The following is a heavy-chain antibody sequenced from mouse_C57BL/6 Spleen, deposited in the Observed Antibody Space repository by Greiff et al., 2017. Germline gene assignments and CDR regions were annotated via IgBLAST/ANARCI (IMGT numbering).Heavy chain of an antibody. CDR3: TGGIYYGSYYAMDY. V-gene: IGHV1-15*01. D-gene: IGHD2-2*01. Sequence: VQLQQSGAELVRPGASVTLSCKASGYTFTDYEMHWVKQTPVHGLEWIGAIDPETGGTAYNQKFKGKAILTADKSSSTAYMELRSLTSEESAVYYCTGGIYYGSYYAMDYWGQGTSVTVSS. J-gene: IGHJ4*01. CDR1: GYTFTDYE. CDR2: IDPETGGT.